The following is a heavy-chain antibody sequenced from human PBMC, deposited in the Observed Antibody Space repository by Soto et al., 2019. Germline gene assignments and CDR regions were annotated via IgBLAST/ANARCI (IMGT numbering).Heavy chain of an antibody. V-gene: IGHV3-30*18. D-gene: IGHD4-17*01. CDR2: ISYDGSNE. CDR1: GFSVRTYD. Sequence: GGSTRLSCAVSGFSVRTYDMHWVRQAPGKGLEWVAVISYDGSNEYYADSVKGRFTLSRDNSKNTLFLQMNSLRVEDTAVYYCAKLYGDLDYWGQGTLVTVSS. CDR3: AKLYGDLDY. J-gene: IGHJ4*02.